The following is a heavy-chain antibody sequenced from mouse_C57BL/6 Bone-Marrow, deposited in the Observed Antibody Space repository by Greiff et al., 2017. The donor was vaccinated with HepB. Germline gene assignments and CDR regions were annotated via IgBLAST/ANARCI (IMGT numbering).Heavy chain of an antibody. CDR2: INPDSSTI. D-gene: IGHD1-1*01. CDR1: GIDFSRYW. J-gene: IGHJ1*03. CDR3: ARRGYYGSSWEWYFDV. V-gene: IGHV4-1*01. Sequence: VQLQQSGGGLVQPGGSLKLSCAASGIDFSRYWMSWVRRAPGKGLEWIGEINPDSSTINYAPSLKDKFIISRDNAKNTLYLQMSKVRSEDTALYYCARRGYYGSSWEWYFDVWGTGTTVTVSS.